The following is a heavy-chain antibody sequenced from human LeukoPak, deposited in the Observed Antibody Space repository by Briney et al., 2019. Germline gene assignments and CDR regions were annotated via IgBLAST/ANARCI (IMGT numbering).Heavy chain of an antibody. V-gene: IGHV1-46*01. D-gene: IGHD2-8*01. Sequence: ASVKVSCKASGYTFTSYYMHWVRQAPGQGLEWMGIINPSGGSTSYAQKFQGRVTMTRDMSTSTVYMELSSLRSEDTAVYYCAREGGGYCTNGVCYRWEDYYYYMDVWGKGTTVTVSS. J-gene: IGHJ6*03. CDR3: AREGGGYCTNGVCYRWEDYYYYMDV. CDR2: INPSGGST. CDR1: GYTFTSYY.